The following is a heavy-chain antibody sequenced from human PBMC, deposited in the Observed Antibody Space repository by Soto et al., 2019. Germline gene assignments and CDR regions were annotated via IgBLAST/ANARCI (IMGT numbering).Heavy chain of an antibody. D-gene: IGHD3-10*01. CDR1: GYTFINYP. V-gene: IGHV1-3*01. CDR3: XXXXXXXXRGVIPYLDY. J-gene: IGHJ4*02. CDR2: INAGDDQT. Sequence: QVQLVQSGAEVKKPGASVKISCKASGYTFINYPLHWVRQAPGHRPEWMGWINAGDDQTQYSQKFQGRFTITRDTXXXXXXXXXXXXXXXXXXXXXXXXXXXXXXRGVIPYLDYWGQGTLVTVSS.